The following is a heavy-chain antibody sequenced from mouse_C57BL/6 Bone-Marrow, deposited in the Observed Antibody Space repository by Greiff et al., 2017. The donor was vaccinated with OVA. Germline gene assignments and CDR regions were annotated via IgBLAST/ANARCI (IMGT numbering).Heavy chain of an antibody. V-gene: IGHV1-15*01. CDR1: GYTFTDYE. J-gene: IGHJ2*01. Sequence: QVQLQQSGAELVRPGASVTLSCKASGYTFTDYEMHWVKQTPVHGLEWIGAIDPETGGTAYNQKFKGKAILTADKSSSTAYMELRSLTSEDSAVYYCTRRAYYYGSSYRDYWGQGTTRTVSS. D-gene: IGHD1-1*01. CDR2: IDPETGGT. CDR3: TRRAYYYGSSYRDY.